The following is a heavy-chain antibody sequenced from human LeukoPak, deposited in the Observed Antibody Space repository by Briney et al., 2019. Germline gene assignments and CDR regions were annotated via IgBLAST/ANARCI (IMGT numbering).Heavy chain of an antibody. D-gene: IGHD1-26*01. Sequence: HAGGSLRLSCAASGFTFSTYTMNWVRQAPGKGLEWVAFISYDGSNKYYADSVKGRFTISRDNSKNTLYLQMNSLRAEDTAVYYCARDGGLVGANRDYYGMDVWGHGTTVIVSS. CDR1: GFTFSTYT. CDR3: ARDGGLVGANRDYYGMDV. CDR2: ISYDGSNK. J-gene: IGHJ6*02. V-gene: IGHV3-30-3*01.